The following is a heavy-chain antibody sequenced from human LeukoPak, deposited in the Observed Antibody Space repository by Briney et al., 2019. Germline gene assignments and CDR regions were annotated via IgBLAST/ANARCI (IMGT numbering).Heavy chain of an antibody. CDR3: TTGLVVVAATPFDY. CDR2: IKSKTDGGTT. CDR1: GFTFSNAW. J-gene: IGHJ4*02. D-gene: IGHD2-15*01. V-gene: IGHV3-15*01. Sequence: PGGSLRLSCAASGFTFSNAWMSWVRHAPGKGLEWVGRIKSKTDGGTTDYAAPVKGRFTISRDDSKNTLYLQMNSLKTEDTAVYYCTTGLVVVAATPFDYWGQGTLVTVSS.